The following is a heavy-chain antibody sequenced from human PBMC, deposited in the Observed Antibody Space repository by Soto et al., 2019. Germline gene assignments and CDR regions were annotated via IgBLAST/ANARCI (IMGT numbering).Heavy chain of an antibody. CDR2: INAGNGNT. J-gene: IGHJ6*02. CDR1: GYTFTSYA. Sequence: ASVKVSCKASGYTFTSYAMHWVRQAPGQRLEWMGWINAGNGNTKYSQKFQGRVTITRDTSASTAYMELSSLRSEDTAVYYCAREKVRYFGWLSNYGMDVWGQGTTVTVSS. CDR3: AREKVRYFGWLSNYGMDV. V-gene: IGHV1-3*01. D-gene: IGHD3-9*01.